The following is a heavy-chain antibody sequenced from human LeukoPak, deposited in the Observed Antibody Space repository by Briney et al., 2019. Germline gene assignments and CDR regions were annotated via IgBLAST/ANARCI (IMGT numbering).Heavy chain of an antibody. J-gene: IGHJ3*02. CDR1: GFTFITYA. CDR3: ARGDSSGWYVVHAFDI. D-gene: IGHD6-19*01. CDR2: ISNTGGNT. V-gene: IGHV3-23*01. Sequence: GGSLRLSCAASGFTFITYAMTWVRQAPGKGLEWVSAISNTGGNTYYADSVRGRFTISRDNSKNTLYLQMNSLRAEDTAVYYCARGDSSGWYVVHAFDIWGQGTMVTVSS.